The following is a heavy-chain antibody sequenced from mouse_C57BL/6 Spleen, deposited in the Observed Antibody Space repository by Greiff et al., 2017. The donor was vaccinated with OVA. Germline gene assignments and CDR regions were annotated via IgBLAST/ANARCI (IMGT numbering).Heavy chain of an antibody. D-gene: IGHD1-1*01. CDR1: GYTFTGYW. Sequence: QVQLKESGAELMKPGASVKLSCKATGYTFTGYWIEWVKQRPGHGLEWIGEILPGSGSTNYNEKFKGRATFTADTSSNTAYMQLSSLTTDDPAIYYCASCGTTVVAPYAMDYWGQGTSVTVSS. CDR2: ILPGSGST. V-gene: IGHV1-9*01. J-gene: IGHJ4*01. CDR3: ASCGTTVVAPYAMDY.